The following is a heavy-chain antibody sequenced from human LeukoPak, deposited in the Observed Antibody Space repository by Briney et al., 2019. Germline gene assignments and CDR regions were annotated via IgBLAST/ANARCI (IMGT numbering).Heavy chain of an antibody. J-gene: IGHJ5*02. V-gene: IGHV3-23*01. Sequence: GGSLRLSCAASGFTFSSHAMSWVRQAPAKGLEGVSAISSSGGRAYYATSVKGRFHISRDNSKNKLYLQMNSLRAEDTAVYYCPRSIAAAGIYWFDPWGQGTLVTVSS. CDR3: PRSIAAAGIYWFDP. D-gene: IGHD6-13*01. CDR1: GFTFSSHA. CDR2: ISSSGGRA.